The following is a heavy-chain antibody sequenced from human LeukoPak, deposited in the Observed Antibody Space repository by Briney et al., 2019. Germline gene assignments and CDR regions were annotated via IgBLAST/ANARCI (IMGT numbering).Heavy chain of an antibody. CDR3: AKYLTARGPPYALDV. D-gene: IGHD1-14*01. CDR1: EFTFSSYA. CDR2: ITVRGGTT. Sequence: PGGSLRLSCAASEFTFSSYAMQGVRQAPGKGLEWVSGITVRGGTTYYTDSVKGRFTNSRDNSKNTLYLQMNSLRAEDTAVYYCAKYLTARGPPYALDVWGQGTTVTVSS. J-gene: IGHJ6*02. V-gene: IGHV3-23*01.